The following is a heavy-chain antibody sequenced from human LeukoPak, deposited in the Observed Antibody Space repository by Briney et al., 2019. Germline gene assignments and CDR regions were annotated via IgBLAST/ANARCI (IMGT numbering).Heavy chain of an antibody. V-gene: IGHV4-39*07. CDR3: ARAGCGGGSCYGSRGGFDI. D-gene: IGHD2-15*01. Sequence: SETLSLTCTVSGGSISSSDYYWGWVRQPPGKGLEWIGNIYYSGSTYYNPSLKSRVTISVDTSKNQFSLKLNSMTAADTAVYYCARAGCGGGSCYGSRGGFDIWGQGTMVTVSS. CDR2: IYYSGST. CDR1: GGSISSSDYY. J-gene: IGHJ3*02.